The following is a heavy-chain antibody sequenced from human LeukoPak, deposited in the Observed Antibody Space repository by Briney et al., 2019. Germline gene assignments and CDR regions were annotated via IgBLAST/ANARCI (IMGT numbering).Heavy chain of an antibody. D-gene: IGHD3-22*01. CDR3: SRGDSSGKNDY. J-gene: IGHJ4*02. CDR2: IYYSGST. CDR1: GGSISSYY. Sequence: SETLSLTCTVSGGSISSYYWSWIRQPPGKGLEWIGYIYYSGSTNYNPSLKSRVTISVDTSKNQFSLKLSSVPAADTAVYYCSRGDSSGKNDYWGQGSLVTVSS. V-gene: IGHV4-59*01.